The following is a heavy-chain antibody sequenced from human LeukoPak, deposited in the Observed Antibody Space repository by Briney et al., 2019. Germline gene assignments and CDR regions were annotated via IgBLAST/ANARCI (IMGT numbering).Heavy chain of an antibody. CDR3: ARDYEQWLVYYYFDC. J-gene: IGHJ4*02. CDR2: IYSGGST. D-gene: IGHD6-19*01. V-gene: IGHV3-53*05. CDR1: GFTVSSNY. Sequence: GGSLRLSCAVSGFTVSSNYMSWVRQAPGKELEWVSVIYSGGSTYHADSVKGRFTISRDNSKNTLYLQMNSLRVEDTAVYYCARDYEQWLVYYYFDCWGQGTLITVSS.